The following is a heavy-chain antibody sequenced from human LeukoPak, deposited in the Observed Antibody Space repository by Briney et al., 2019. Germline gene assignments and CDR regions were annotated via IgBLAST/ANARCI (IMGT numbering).Heavy chain of an antibody. CDR2: IIPIFGIA. J-gene: IGHJ4*02. CDR1: GGTFSSYA. V-gene: IGHV1-69*04. Sequence: GASVKVSCKASGGTFSSYAISWVRQAPGQGLEWMGRIIPIFGIANYAQKFQGRVTITADKSTSPAYMELSSLRSEDTAVYYCAREWERGFDYWGQGTLVTVSS. CDR3: AREWERGFDY. D-gene: IGHD1-26*01.